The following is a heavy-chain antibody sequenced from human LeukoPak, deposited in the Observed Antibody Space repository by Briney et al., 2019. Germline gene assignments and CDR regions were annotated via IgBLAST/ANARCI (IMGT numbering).Heavy chain of an antibody. CDR2: IKQDGSEK. J-gene: IGHJ6*03. Sequence: PGGSLRLSCAASGFTFSSYWMSWVRQAPGKGLEWVANIKQDGSEKYYVDSVKGRFTISRDNAKNSLYLQMNSLRAEGTAVYYCARVGNHIVVVPAAIYYYYYYMDVWGKGTTVTVSS. D-gene: IGHD2-2*01. V-gene: IGHV3-7*01. CDR3: ARVGNHIVVVPAAIYYYYYYMDV. CDR1: GFTFSSYW.